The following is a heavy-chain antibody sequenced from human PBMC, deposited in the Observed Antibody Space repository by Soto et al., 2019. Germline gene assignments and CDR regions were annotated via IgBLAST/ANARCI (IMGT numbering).Heavy chain of an antibody. CDR2: IYYSGST. CDR1: GGSVSSGSYF. D-gene: IGHD3-10*01. CDR3: ARGMITMVRGVILGYYYGMDV. V-gene: IGHV4-61*01. Sequence: SETLSLTCTVSGGSVSSGSYFWSWIRQPPGKGLEWIGYIYYSGSTNYNPSLKSRVTISVDTSKNQFSLKLSSVTAADTAVYYCARGMITMVRGVILGYYYGMDVWGQGTTVTVSS. J-gene: IGHJ6*02.